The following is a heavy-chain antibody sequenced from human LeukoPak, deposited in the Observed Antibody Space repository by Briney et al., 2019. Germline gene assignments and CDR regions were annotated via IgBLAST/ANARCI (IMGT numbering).Heavy chain of an antibody. CDR2: ISSGGGYT. V-gene: IGHV3-23*01. D-gene: IGHD6-19*01. J-gene: IGHJ4*02. CDR3: AKGASVAGLDY. CDR1: GFTFSSYA. Sequence: PGGSLILSCAASGFTFSSYAMSWVRQAPGKGLQWVSAISSGGGYTYYADSVKGRFTISRDNSKNTLYLQMNSLRAEDTAVYYCAKGASVAGLDYWGQGTLVTVSS.